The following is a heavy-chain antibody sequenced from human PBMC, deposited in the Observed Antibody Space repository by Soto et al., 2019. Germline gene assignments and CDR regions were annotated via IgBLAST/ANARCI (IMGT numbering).Heavy chain of an antibody. J-gene: IGHJ4*02. D-gene: IGHD6-25*01. CDR3: VKGSGYGDY. V-gene: IGHV3-23*01. CDR1: GFTFTNYG. CDR2: FSGGSGTT. Sequence: VQLLASGGGLVQPGGSLRLSCVVSGFTFTNYGVTWVRQAPGKGLQWVSGFSGGSGTTHYRDSVKGRFTISRDDSKSTVYLQMNSLEVDDTAVYYCVKGSGYGDYGGQGTLVTVSS.